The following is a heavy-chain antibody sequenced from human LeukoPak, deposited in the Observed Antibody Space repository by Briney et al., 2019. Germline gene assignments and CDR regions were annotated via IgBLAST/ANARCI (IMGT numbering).Heavy chain of an antibody. CDR1: RGSISGYS. Sequence: PSETLSLTCTVSRGSISGYSWSWIRQSPGGGLEWIGYIYYSGDTAYNPSLRSRVTLSVDTSKNQFSLQLSSVTAADTAVYYCARAVGGDGSGSLWGPGTLVTVSS. D-gene: IGHD3-10*01. V-gene: IGHV4-59*01. CDR2: IYYSGDT. CDR3: ARAVGGDGSGSL. J-gene: IGHJ4*02.